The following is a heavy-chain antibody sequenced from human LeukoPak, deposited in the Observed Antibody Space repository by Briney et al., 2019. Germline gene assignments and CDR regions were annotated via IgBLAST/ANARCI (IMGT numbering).Heavy chain of an antibody. V-gene: IGHV3-66*01. CDR1: GFTVRNNY. J-gene: IGHJ4*02. D-gene: IGHD5-18*01. Sequence: GGSLRLSCEAPGFTVRNNYMTWVRQAPGKGLEWVSVIYSGGGAYYADSVKERFTISRDNSKNTLFLQMNSMRVEDSAVYYCTRVFAYSYGDFDNWGQGTLVAVSS. CDR2: IYSGGGA. CDR3: TRVFAYSYGDFDN.